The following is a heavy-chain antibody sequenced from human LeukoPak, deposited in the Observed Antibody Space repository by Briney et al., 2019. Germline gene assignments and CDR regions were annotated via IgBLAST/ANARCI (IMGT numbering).Heavy chain of an antibody. V-gene: IGHV3-15*01. CDR2: NKSESDGETT. J-gene: IGHJ1*01. CDR1: RFAFSQAW. CDR3: TTSGWFDQ. D-gene: IGHD6-19*01. Sequence: GGSLRLSCVASRFAFSQAWMSWVRQAPGKGLEWVGRNKSESDGETTDYAAPVKGRFTISRDDSKNTLFLQMNSLQTEDTAVYYCTTSGWFDQRGQGTLGTVS.